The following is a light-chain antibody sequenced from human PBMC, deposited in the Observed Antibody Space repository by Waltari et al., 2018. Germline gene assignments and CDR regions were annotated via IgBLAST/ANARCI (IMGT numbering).Light chain of an antibody. Sequence: QSVLTHPPSVSGAPGRRDPIPTPGRDPTLGEADAFHWDQHLPRAAPKLLIYGSSSRPLGVPDRFFGSTSGTIASLAITGLQAEDEADYYCQSYDTSLSVVFGGGTKLTVL. V-gene: IGLV1-40*01. CDR2: GSS. CDR1: DPTLGEADA. CDR3: QSYDTSLSVV. J-gene: IGLJ3*02.